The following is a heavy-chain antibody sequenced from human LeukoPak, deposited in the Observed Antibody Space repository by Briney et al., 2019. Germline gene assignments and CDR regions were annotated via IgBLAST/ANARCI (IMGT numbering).Heavy chain of an antibody. CDR2: INPNSGST. CDR1: GYTFTGYY. J-gene: IGHJ4*02. CDR3: ARVQDYGDYPDY. D-gene: IGHD4-17*01. Sequence: GASVKVSCKASGYTFTGYYLHWVRQAPGQGLEWMGWINPNSGSTNYAQKFQGRVTMTRDTSISTAYMELSRLRSDDTAVYYCARVQDYGDYPDYWGQGTLVTVSS. V-gene: IGHV1-2*02.